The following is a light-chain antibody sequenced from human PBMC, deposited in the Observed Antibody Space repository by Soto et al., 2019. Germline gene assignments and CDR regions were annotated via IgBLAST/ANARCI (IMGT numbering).Light chain of an antibody. CDR1: QSISSR. J-gene: IGKJ4*01. CDR2: EAS. CDR3: QQYNSYPLT. Sequence: DIQMTQSPSTLSASIGDRVTITCRASQSISSRLAWYQQKPGKAPKLLIHEASSLESGVPSRFSGSGSETECSLTISSLQPDVFATYYCQQYNSYPLTFGGVTKVEIK. V-gene: IGKV1-5*03.